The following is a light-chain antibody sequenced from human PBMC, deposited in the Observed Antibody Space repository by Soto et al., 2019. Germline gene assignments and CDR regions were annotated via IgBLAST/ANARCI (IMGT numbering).Light chain of an antibody. Sequence: QSVLTQPASVSGSPGQSITISCTGTSSDVGGYNYVSWYQHHPGKAPKLMIFDVSNRPSGVSNRFSGSKSGNTASLTISGLQPEDAADYYCSSYTTSNTRQIVFGTGTNVTVL. J-gene: IGLJ1*01. CDR2: DVS. CDR3: SSYTTSNTRQIV. CDR1: SSDVGGYNY. V-gene: IGLV2-14*03.